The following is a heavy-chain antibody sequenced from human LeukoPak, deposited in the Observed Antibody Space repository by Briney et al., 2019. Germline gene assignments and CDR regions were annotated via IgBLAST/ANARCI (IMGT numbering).Heavy chain of an antibody. V-gene: IGHV4-4*02. CDR1: PDSTTSNF. CDR3: AREIVGGFNPGAY. Sequence: SETLSLTCTVSPDSTTSNFWSWVRQPPGKGLEWIGEIHRSGSTNYNPSLQSRVTISIDRSKNQIALELSSVTAADTAVYYCAREIVGGFNPGAYWGQGTLVTVSS. J-gene: IGHJ4*02. CDR2: IHRSGST. D-gene: IGHD1-14*01.